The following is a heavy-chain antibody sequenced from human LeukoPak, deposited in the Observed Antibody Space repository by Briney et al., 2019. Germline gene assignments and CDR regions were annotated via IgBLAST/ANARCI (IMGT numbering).Heavy chain of an antibody. D-gene: IGHD3-22*01. CDR2: FDPEDGET. V-gene: IGHV1-24*01. Sequence: EASVKVSCKVSGYTLTELSMHWVRQAPGKGLEWMGGFDPEDGETIYAQKFQGRVTMTEDTSTDTAYMELSSLRSEDTAVYYCAAHLIVAKYGWFDPWGQGTLVTVSS. CDR1: GYTLTELS. CDR3: AAHLIVAKYGWFDP. J-gene: IGHJ5*02.